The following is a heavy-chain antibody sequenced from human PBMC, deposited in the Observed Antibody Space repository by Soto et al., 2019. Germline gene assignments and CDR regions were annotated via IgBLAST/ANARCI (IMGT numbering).Heavy chain of an antibody. J-gene: IGHJ5*02. CDR3: ARAPDSSGYYGSWVSWFDP. Sequence: PSETLSLTCTVSGGSISSGVYYWSLIRQHPGKGLEWIGYIYYSGSTYYNPSLKSRVTISVDTSKNQFSLKLSSVTAADTAVYYCARAPDSSGYYGSWVSWFDPWGQGTLVTVSS. CDR1: GGSISSGVYY. CDR2: IYYSGST. V-gene: IGHV4-31*03. D-gene: IGHD3-22*01.